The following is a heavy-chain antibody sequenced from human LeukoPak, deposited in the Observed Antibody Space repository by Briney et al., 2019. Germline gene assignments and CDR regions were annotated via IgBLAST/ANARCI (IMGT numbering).Heavy chain of an antibody. Sequence: PGRSLRLSCAASGFTFSSYAMHWVRQAPGKGLEWVAVISYDGSNKYYADSVKGRFTISRDNPKNTLYLQMNSLRAEDTAVYYCAREGTFVSSWSYYYYGMDVWGQGTTVTVSS. D-gene: IGHD6-13*01. V-gene: IGHV3-30*04. CDR3: AREGTFVSSWSYYYYGMDV. CDR1: GFTFSSYA. J-gene: IGHJ6*02. CDR2: ISYDGSNK.